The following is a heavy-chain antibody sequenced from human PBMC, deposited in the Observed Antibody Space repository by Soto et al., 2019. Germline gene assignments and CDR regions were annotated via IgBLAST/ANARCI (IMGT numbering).Heavy chain of an antibody. CDR1: GFTFRSFT. Sequence: GGSLRLSCAASGFTFRSFTMNWVRQAPGKGLEWVSTISSNSAYIYYTDALRGRFTISRDNAKNSLHLQMNSLRAEDTAVYYCTRDASRDRSARGCLDPSGPGTLVTVSS. V-gene: IGHV3-21*01. CDR2: ISSNSAYI. CDR3: TRDASRDRSARGCLDP. D-gene: IGHD6-25*01. J-gene: IGHJ5*02.